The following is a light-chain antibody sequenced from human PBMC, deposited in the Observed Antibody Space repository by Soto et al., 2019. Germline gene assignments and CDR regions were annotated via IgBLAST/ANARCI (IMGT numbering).Light chain of an antibody. CDR2: EVS. CDR1: SSDVGGYNY. V-gene: IGLV2-14*01. Sequence: QSVLTQPASVSGSPGQSITISCTGTSSDVGGYNYVSWYQQHPGKAPKLMIYEVSNRPSGVSNRVSGFKSGNTASLAISGLQAEDEADYYCSSYTSSSTYVFGTGTKVTVL. J-gene: IGLJ1*01. CDR3: SSYTSSSTYV.